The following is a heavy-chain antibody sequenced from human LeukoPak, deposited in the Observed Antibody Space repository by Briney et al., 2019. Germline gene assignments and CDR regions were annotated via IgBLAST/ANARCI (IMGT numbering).Heavy chain of an antibody. CDR1: GGSISSYY. CDR2: IYYSGST. Sequence: SETLSLTCTVSGGSISSYYWSWLRQPPGKGLELIGYIYYSGSTNYNPSLKSRVTISVDTSKNQFSLKLSSVTAADTAVYYCARGGSYYGNWFDPWGQGTLVTVSS. D-gene: IGHD3-10*01. V-gene: IGHV4-59*01. CDR3: ARGGSYYGNWFDP. J-gene: IGHJ5*02.